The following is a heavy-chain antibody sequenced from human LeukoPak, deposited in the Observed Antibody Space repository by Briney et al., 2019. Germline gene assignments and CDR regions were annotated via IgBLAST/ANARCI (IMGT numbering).Heavy chain of an antibody. J-gene: IGHJ4*02. Sequence: SEALSLTCTVSGGSISSYYWSWIRQPPGKGLEWIGYIYHSGSTNCNPSLKSRVTISVDTSKSQFSLKLSSVTAADTAVYYCARAVLSYFYGSGSTPGFDYWGQGTLVTVSS. V-gene: IGHV4-59*01. CDR1: GGSISSYY. CDR2: IYHSGST. CDR3: ARAVLSYFYGSGSTPGFDY. D-gene: IGHD3-10*01.